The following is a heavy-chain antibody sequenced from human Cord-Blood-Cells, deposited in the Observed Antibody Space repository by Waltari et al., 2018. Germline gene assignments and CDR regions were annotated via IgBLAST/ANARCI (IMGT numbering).Heavy chain of an antibody. CDR2: IYYSGST. CDR1: GGSISSSSYY. V-gene: IGHV4-39*01. D-gene: IGHD2-15*01. Sequence: QLQLQESGPGLVKPSETLSLTCTVSGGSISSSSYYWGWLRQPPGKGLEWIGSIYYSGSTYHNPSLKSRVTISVDTSKNQFSLKLSSVTAADTAVYYCATIDYYYYYMDVWGKGTTVTVSS. J-gene: IGHJ6*03. CDR3: ATIDYYYYYMDV.